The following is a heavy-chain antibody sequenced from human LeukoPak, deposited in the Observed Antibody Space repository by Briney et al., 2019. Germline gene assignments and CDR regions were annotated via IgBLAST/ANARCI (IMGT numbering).Heavy chain of an antibody. V-gene: IGHV4-59*13. CDR1: GGSISSYY. J-gene: IGHJ4*02. CDR2: IYYSGST. Sequence: SETLSLTCTVSGGSISSYYWSWIRQPPGKGLEWIGYIYYSGSTNYNPSLKSRVTISVDTSKNQFSLKLSSVTAADTAVYYCARAYCSGGSCFFDYWGQGTLVTVSS. CDR3: ARAYCSGGSCFFDY. D-gene: IGHD2-15*01.